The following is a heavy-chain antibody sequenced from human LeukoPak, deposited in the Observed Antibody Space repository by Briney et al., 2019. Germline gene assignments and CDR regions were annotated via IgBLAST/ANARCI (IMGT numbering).Heavy chain of an antibody. CDR2: ISASGGTT. V-gene: IGHV3-23*01. CDR1: GFTFSSYA. Sequence: GGSLRLSCAVSGFTFSSYAMSWVRQAPGKGLEWVSAISASGGTTYYADSVKGRFTISRDNSKNTLYLQMNSLRAEDTAVYYCAKGPPTSRGKYYYDSSGYDRTSYWGQGTLVTVSS. D-gene: IGHD3-22*01. J-gene: IGHJ4*02. CDR3: AKGPPTSRGKYYYDSSGYDRTSY.